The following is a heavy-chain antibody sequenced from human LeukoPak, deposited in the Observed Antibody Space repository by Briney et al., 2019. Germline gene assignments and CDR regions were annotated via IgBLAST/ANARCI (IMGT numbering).Heavy chain of an antibody. CDR1: GFNFSNHP. D-gene: IGHD5-12*01. Sequence: GGSLRLSCVASGFNFSNHPLRWVRQTPGQGLEWVSAINASGTGTFYADSVRGRFVISRDNSEKKMFLQMNTLRAEDTAVYYCTSGMDVWGQGTAVFVSS. CDR3: TSGMDV. J-gene: IGHJ6*02. CDR2: INASGTGT. V-gene: IGHV3-23*01.